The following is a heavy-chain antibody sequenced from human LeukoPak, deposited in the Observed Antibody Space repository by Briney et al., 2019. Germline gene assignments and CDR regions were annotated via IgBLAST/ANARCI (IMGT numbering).Heavy chain of an antibody. CDR1: GFTFTTYW. D-gene: IGHD1-1*01. J-gene: IGHJ4*02. CDR2: IKQDGTER. CDR3: AKDRQGHIQTWSALVNY. Sequence: PGESLRLSCAASGFTFTTYWMSWVRQAPGKGLEWVANIKQDGTERYYVDSVKGRFTISRDNAKNSLYLQMSSLRVEDTAVYYCAKDRQGHIQTWSALVNYWGQGSLVTVSS. V-gene: IGHV3-7*01.